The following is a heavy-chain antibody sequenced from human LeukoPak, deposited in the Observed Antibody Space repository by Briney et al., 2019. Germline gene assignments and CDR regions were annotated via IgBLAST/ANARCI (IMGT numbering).Heavy chain of an antibody. CDR2: ITSGGGTI. Sequence: PGGSLRLSCAASGFTFSSYEMNRVRQAPGMGLVWVSHITSGGGTIYYADSVKGRFTISRDNAKRSLYLQMNSLRAEDTAVYYCARRDGESRYYFDYWGQGTLVTVSS. CDR3: ARRDGESRYYFDY. D-gene: IGHD4-17*01. J-gene: IGHJ4*02. CDR1: GFTFSSYE. V-gene: IGHV3-48*03.